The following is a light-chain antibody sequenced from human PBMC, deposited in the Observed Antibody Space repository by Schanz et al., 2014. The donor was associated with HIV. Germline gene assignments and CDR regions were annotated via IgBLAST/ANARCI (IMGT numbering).Light chain of an antibody. CDR1: SGDVGSYNY. V-gene: IGLV2-14*03. CDR3: CSYAGSYVV. Sequence: QSALTQPASVSGSPGQSISISCTGTSGDVGSYNYVSWYQQHPGKAPKLMIYDVSNRPSGVSSRFSGSKSGNTASLTISGLQAEDEADYYCCSYAGSYVVFGGGTKLTVL. CDR2: DVS. J-gene: IGLJ2*01.